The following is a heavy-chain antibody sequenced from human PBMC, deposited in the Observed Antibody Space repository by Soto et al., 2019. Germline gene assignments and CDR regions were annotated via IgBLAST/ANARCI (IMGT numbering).Heavy chain of an antibody. CDR2: IHHSGST. CDR1: GVSISSDNW. D-gene: IGHD6-13*01. Sequence: QVQLQESGPGLVRPSGTVSLTCAVSGVSISSDNWWSWVRQPPGKALEWIGKIHHSGSTNYNPSLKSRVTMSVGPSKDLFSLTLNSVTAADTAFYYCARDQGSHPGDWGQGTLVSVSS. CDR3: ARDQGSHPGD. V-gene: IGHV4-4*02. J-gene: IGHJ4*02.